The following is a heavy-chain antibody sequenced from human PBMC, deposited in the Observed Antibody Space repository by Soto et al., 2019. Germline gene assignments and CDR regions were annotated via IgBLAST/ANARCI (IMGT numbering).Heavy chain of an antibody. D-gene: IGHD2-2*01. CDR3: AGLYCSSTSCRDY. Sequence: SETLSLTCAVYGGSFSGYYWSWIRQPPGKGLEWIGEINHSGSTNYNPSLKSRVTISVDTSKNQFSLKLSSVTAADTAVYYCAGLYCSSTSCRDYWGQGTLVTVSS. J-gene: IGHJ4*02. V-gene: IGHV4-34*01. CDR2: INHSGST. CDR1: GGSFSGYY.